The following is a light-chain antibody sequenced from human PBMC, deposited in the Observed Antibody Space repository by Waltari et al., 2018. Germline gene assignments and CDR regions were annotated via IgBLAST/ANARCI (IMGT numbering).Light chain of an antibody. CDR2: WAS. J-gene: IGKJ1*01. CDR3: HQYYDTPRT. V-gene: IGKV4-1*01. Sequence: DIVMTQSPDSLAVSLGERATINCKSSQSVLYSSDNKNYLAWYQQKPGQPPKLLIYWASNRESGVPDRFSGSGSGTDFTLTISSLQAADVAVDYCHQYYDTPRTFGQGTKVEIK. CDR1: QSVLYSSDNKNY.